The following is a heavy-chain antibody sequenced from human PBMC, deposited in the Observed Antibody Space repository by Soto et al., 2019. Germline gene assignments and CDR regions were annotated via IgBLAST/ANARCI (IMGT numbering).Heavy chain of an antibody. J-gene: IGHJ3*02. CDR2: ISGSGAST. Sequence: EVQLLESGGGLVQPGGSLRLSCAASGFTFSSYAMSWVRQAPGKGLEWVSCISGSGASTYYADSVKGRFTISRDNSKNTLYLQMNSLRAEDTAVYFCAKERDGYNFVDAFDIWGQGTMVTVSS. D-gene: IGHD5-12*01. V-gene: IGHV3-23*01. CDR1: GFTFSSYA. CDR3: AKERDGYNFVDAFDI.